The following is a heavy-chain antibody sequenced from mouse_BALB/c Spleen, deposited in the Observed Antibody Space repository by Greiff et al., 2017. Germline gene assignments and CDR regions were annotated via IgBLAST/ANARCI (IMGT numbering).Heavy chain of an antibody. J-gene: IGHJ3*01. D-gene: IGHD1-1*01. CDR1: GFTFSSFG. Sequence: EVKLVESGGGLVKPGGSLKLSCAASGFTFSSFGMHWVRQAPEKGLEWVAYISSGSSTIYYADTVKGRFTISRDNPKNTLFLQMTSLRSEDTAMYYCARSHYYGSSYSFAYWGQGTLVTVSA. CDR3: ARSHYYGSSYSFAY. CDR2: ISSGSSTI. V-gene: IGHV5-17*02.